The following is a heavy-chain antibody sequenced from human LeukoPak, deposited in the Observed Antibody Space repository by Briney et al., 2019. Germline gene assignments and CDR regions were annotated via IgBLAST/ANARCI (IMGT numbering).Heavy chain of an antibody. J-gene: IGHJ4*02. CDR1: GYTFTSYD. CDR3: ARGQPYYYGSGSQNDY. D-gene: IGHD3-10*01. Sequence: GASEKVSCKASGYTFTSYDINWVRQATGQGLEWMGWMNPNSGNTGYAQKFQGRVTMTRNTSISTAYMELSSLRSEDTAVYYCARGQPYYYGSGSQNDYWGQGSLVTVSS. V-gene: IGHV1-8*01. CDR2: MNPNSGNT.